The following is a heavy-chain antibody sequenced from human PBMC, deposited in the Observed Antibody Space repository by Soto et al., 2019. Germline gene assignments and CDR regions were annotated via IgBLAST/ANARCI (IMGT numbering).Heavy chain of an antibody. J-gene: IGHJ6*02. D-gene: IGHD4-17*01. CDR3: AKFLSTTATYYYYYGMDV. CDR2: ISGSGGST. V-gene: IGHV3-23*01. Sequence: EVQQLESGGGLVQPGGSLRLSCAASGFTFSSYARSWVRQAPGKGLEWVSAISGSGGSTYYADSVKGRFTISRDNSKNTLYLRMNSLRAEDTAVYHCAKFLSTTATYYYYYGMDVWGQGTTVTVSS. CDR1: GFTFSSYA.